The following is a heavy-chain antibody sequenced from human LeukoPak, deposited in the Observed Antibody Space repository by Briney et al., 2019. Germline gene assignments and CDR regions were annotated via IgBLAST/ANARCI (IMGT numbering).Heavy chain of an antibody. CDR3: ARESSSGYSGYDPVAFDY. Sequence: PGGSLRLSCAASGFTFSSYAMNWVRQAPGKGLEWVSSISSSSSYIYYADSVKGQFTISRDNAKNSLYLQMNSLRAEDTAVYYCARESSSGYSGYDPVAFDYWGQGTLVTVSS. CDR1: GFTFSSYA. D-gene: IGHD5-12*01. V-gene: IGHV3-21*01. J-gene: IGHJ4*02. CDR2: ISSSSSYI.